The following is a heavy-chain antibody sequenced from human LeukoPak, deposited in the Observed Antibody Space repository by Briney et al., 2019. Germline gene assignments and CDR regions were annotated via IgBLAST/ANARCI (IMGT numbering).Heavy chain of an antibody. CDR2: ISSSSNTI. Sequence: GGSLRLSCAASGFTFRSHSMTWVRRAPGKGLWWVSYISSSSNTIYYADSVKGRFTISRDNAKNSLYLQMNSLRAEDTAVYYCASSNPYSGYDSTNNYWGQGTLVTVSS. V-gene: IGHV3-48*01. D-gene: IGHD5-12*01. J-gene: IGHJ4*02. CDR1: GFTFRSHS. CDR3: ASSNPYSGYDSTNNY.